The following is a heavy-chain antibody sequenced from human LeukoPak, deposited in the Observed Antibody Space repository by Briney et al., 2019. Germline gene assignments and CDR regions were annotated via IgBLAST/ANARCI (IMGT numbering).Heavy chain of an antibody. CDR3: ARDRGTMDWFDP. CDR1: GGSISSGGYY. V-gene: IGHV4-30-2*01. Sequence: SQTLSLTCTVSGGSISSGGYYWSWIRQPPGKGLEWIGYIYHSGSTYYNPSLKSRVTISVDTSKNQFSLKLSSVTAADTAVYYCARDRGTMDWFDPWGQGTLVTVSS. D-gene: IGHD1-7*01. J-gene: IGHJ5*02. CDR2: IYHSGST.